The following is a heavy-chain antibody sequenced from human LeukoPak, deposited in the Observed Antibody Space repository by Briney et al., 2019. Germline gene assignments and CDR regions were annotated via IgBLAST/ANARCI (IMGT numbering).Heavy chain of an antibody. CDR1: GFTFSTYS. CDR3: ARETIAVAEDAFDI. J-gene: IGHJ3*02. CDR2: ISTSSNYI. D-gene: IGHD6-19*01. Sequence: GGSLRLSCVASGFTFSTYSMNWVRQAPGKGLEWVSFISTSSNYIYYADSVKGRFTISRDNAKNSLYLQMNSLRAEDTAVYYCARETIAVAEDAFDIWGQGTMVTVSS. V-gene: IGHV3-21*01.